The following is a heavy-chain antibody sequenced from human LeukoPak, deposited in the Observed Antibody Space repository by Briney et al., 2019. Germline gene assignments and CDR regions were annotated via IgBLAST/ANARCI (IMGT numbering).Heavy chain of an antibody. J-gene: IGHJ5*02. Sequence: PGGSLRLSCAASGFTFSSYSMNWVRQAPGKGLEWVSAISGSGGSTYYADSVKGRFTISRDNSKNTLYLQMNSLRAEDTAVYYXXXXXXXXXXXXVGVGSPTSFDPWGQGTLVTVSS. D-gene: IGHD2-15*01. CDR2: ISGSGGST. CDR1: GFTFSSYS. CDR3: XXXXXXXXXXXVGVGSPTSFDP. V-gene: IGHV3-23*01.